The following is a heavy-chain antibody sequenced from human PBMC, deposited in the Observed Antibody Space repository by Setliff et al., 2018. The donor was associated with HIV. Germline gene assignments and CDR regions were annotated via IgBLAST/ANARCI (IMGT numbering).Heavy chain of an antibody. Sequence: SETLSLTCTVSGDSISSSSYYWGWVRQPPGKGLEWIGTMFYTGSAYYTPSLKSRVTISAGTSKNQFSLRLSSVTAADTAIYYCARQFRYPGIAVAGIDYWGQGTLVTVSS. CDR1: GDSISSSSYY. CDR2: MFYTGSA. V-gene: IGHV4-39*01. CDR3: ARQFRYPGIAVAGIDY. D-gene: IGHD6-19*01. J-gene: IGHJ4*02.